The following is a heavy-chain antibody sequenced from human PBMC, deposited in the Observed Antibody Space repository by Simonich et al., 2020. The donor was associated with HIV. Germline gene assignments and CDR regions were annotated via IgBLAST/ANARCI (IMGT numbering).Heavy chain of an antibody. Sequence: QVQLVESGGGVVQPGRSLRLSCAASGFTFSSYAMHWVRQAPGNGLECVAVISYDGSNKYYADSVKGRFTISRDNSKNTLYLQMNSLRAEDTAVYYCASGGSVSSVWADDYWGQGTLVTVSS. V-gene: IGHV3-30*07. CDR2: ISYDGSNK. CDR3: ASGGSVSSVWADDY. CDR1: GFTFSSYA. D-gene: IGHD3-16*01. J-gene: IGHJ4*02.